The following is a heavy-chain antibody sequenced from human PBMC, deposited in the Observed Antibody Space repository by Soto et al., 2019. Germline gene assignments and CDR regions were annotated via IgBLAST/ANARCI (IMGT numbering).Heavy chain of an antibody. V-gene: IGHV3-33*01. J-gene: IGHJ6*02. D-gene: IGHD5-18*01. CDR1: GFTFSSYG. CDR2: IWYDGSNK. Sequence: GGSLRLSCAASGFTFSSYGMHWVRQAPGKGLEWVAVIWYDGSNKYYADSVKGRFTISRDNSKNTLYLQMNSLRAEDTAVYYCARDRYSYGRKTHYRYYYYGMDVWGQGTTVTVSS. CDR3: ARDRYSYGRKTHYRYYYYGMDV.